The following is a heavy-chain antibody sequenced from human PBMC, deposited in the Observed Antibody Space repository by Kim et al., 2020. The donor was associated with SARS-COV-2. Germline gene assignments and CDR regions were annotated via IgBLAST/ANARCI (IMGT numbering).Heavy chain of an antibody. CDR2: ISWNRGSI. D-gene: IGHD2-2*01. CDR3: AKADCSTTSCSNWFDP. V-gene: IGHV3-9*01. CDR1: GFTFGDYA. J-gene: IGHJ5*02. Sequence: GGSLRLSCAASGFTFGDYAMHWVRQAPGKGLEWVSGISWNRGSIGYADSVKGRFTISRDNAKNSLYLQMNSLRAEDTALYYCAKADCSTTSCSNWFDPWGQEPWSPSPQ.